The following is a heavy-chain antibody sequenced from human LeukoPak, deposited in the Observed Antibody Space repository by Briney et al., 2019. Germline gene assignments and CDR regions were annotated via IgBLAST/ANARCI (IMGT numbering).Heavy chain of an antibody. Sequence: SETLSLTCTVSGGSISSYYWSWIRQPAGKGLEWIGRIYTSGSTNYNPSLKSRVTMSVGTSKNQFSLKLSSVTAADTAVYYCARTYCGGDCYSFDYWGQGTLVTVSS. CDR2: IYTSGST. V-gene: IGHV4-4*07. D-gene: IGHD2-21*02. CDR3: ARTYCGGDCYSFDY. CDR1: GGSISSYY. J-gene: IGHJ4*02.